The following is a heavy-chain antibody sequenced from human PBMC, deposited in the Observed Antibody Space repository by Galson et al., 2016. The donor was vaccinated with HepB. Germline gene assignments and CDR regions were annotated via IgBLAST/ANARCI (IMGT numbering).Heavy chain of an antibody. J-gene: IGHJ4*02. CDR1: GFAFGDHA. Sequence: SLRLSCAASGFAFGDHAISWIRQAPGRGLEWVSYISGSASAIYYADSVKGRFTVSRDNAKNSLYLQMNSLRDEDTAVYYCARGYGGNSLDFWGQGTLVTVSS. CDR3: ARGYGGNSLDF. D-gene: IGHD4-23*01. V-gene: IGHV3-11*04. CDR2: ISGSASAI.